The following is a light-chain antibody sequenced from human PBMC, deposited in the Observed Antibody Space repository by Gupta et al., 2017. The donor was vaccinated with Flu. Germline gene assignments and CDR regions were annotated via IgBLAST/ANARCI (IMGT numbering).Light chain of an antibody. Sequence: VTLSWTGGASSIGAGDDVRWYQQIPGAAPKLVMFDKSRRPSWVPDRFSGSKSDASASLVINGLQAEDEADYYCQSDDGSLSGFGFGTGTRVTVL. J-gene: IGLJ1*01. CDR3: QSDDGSLSGFG. CDR1: ASSIGAGDD. CDR2: DKS. V-gene: IGLV1-40*03.